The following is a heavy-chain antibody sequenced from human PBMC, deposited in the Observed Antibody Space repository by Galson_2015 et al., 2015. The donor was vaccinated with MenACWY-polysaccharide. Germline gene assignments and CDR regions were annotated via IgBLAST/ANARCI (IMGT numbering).Heavy chain of an antibody. V-gene: IGHV4-34*01. D-gene: IGHD1-26*01. CDR3: ARGVGARSRFGL. Sequence: SETLSLTCAVYGGSFSGYYWSWIRQPPGKGLEWVGEINPSGSTNCNPSLKSRVTISVDTSKNQFSLKLSSVTAADTAVYYCARGVGARSRFGLWGQGTLVTVSS. CDR1: GGSFSGYY. CDR2: INPSGST. J-gene: IGHJ5*02.